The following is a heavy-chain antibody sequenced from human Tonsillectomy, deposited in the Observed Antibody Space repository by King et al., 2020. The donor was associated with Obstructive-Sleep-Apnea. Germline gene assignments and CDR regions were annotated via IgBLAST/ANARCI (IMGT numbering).Heavy chain of an antibody. CDR3: AGQDPPRRGFGESVFLDY. CDR2: IFYSGST. CDR1: GGSISSSNYY. J-gene: IGHJ4*02. Sequence: QLQESGPGLVKPSETLSLTCTVSGGSISSSNYYWVWIRQPPGKGLEWIGTIFYSGSTYYNPSLKSRVTISVDTSKNQFSLKLSSVTAADTAVYYCAGQDPPRRGFGESVFLDYWGQGTLVTVSS. V-gene: IGHV4-39*01. D-gene: IGHD3-10*01.